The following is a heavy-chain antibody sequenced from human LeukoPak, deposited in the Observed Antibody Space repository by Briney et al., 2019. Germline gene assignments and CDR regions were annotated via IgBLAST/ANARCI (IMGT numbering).Heavy chain of an antibody. CDR3: ARGVWGSYRYFY. CDR1: GYTFTSYG. V-gene: IGHV1-18*01. CDR2: ISAYNGNT. Sequence: ASVKVSCKASGYTFTSYGIGWVRQAPGQGLEWMGWISAYNGNTNYAQKLQGRVTMTRDTSISTAYMELSRLRSDDTAVYYCARGVWGSYRYFYWGQGTLVTVSS. J-gene: IGHJ4*02. D-gene: IGHD3-16*02.